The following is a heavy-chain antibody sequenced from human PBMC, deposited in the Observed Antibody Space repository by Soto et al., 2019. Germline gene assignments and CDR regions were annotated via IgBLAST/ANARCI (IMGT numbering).Heavy chain of an antibody. CDR3: ARGGVLNGEWLFDY. D-gene: IGHD3-3*01. Sequence: SETLSLTCTVSGGSVSSGSYYWSWIRQPPGKGLEWIGYIYYSGSTNYNPSLKSRVTISVDTSKNQFSLKLSSVTAADTAVYYCARGGVLNGEWLFDYWGQGTLVTVSS. CDR1: GGSVSSGSYY. J-gene: IGHJ4*02. CDR2: IYYSGST. V-gene: IGHV4-61*01.